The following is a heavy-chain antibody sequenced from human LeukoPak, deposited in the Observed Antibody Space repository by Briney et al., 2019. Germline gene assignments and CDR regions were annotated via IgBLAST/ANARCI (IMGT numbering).Heavy chain of an antibody. V-gene: IGHV1-8*01. J-gene: IGHJ4*02. CDR2: MNPNSGNT. D-gene: IGHD3-9*01. Sequence: ATVKVSCKASGYTFTSYDINWVRQATGQGLEWMGWMNPNSGNTGYAQKFQGRVTMTRNTSISTAYMELSSLRSEDTAVYYCARYYDILTGLSRDYWGQGTLVTVSS. CDR1: GYTFTSYD. CDR3: ARYYDILTGLSRDY.